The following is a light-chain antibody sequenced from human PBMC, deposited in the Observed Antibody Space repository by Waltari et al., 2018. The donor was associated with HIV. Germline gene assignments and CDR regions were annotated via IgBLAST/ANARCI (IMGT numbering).Light chain of an antibody. CDR2: GAS. CDR3: QHYNNWPPMYT. CDR1: QGVSSN. V-gene: IGKV3-15*01. J-gene: IGKJ2*01. Sequence: DIVMTQSPATLSVSPGARATLSCRASQGVSSNLAGYQQKPGQAPRLLISGASTRATGIPARFSGSGAGTEFTLTISSLQSEDFAVYYCQHYNNWPPMYTFGEGTKLEIK.